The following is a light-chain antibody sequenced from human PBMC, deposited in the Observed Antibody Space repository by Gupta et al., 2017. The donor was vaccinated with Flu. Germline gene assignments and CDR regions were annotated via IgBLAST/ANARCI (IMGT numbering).Light chain of an antibody. J-gene: IGLJ2*01. CDR3: SQSTSSSTLVV. CDR2: EVS. CDR1: SSDVGGYNY. Sequence: QSALTQPASVSGSPGQSITISCTGTSSDVGGYNYVSWYQQHPGKAPKLMIYEVSNRPSGVSNRFAGSKSGNTASLTISGLQAEDEADYDCSQSTSSSTLVVFGGGTKLTVL. V-gene: IGLV2-14*01.